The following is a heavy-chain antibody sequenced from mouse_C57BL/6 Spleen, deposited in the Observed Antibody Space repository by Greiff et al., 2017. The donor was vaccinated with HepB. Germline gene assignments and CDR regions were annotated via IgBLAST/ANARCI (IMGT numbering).Heavy chain of an antibody. CDR1: GYSFTDYN. CDR3: AYYGSSYRDYYAMDY. D-gene: IGHD1-1*01. Sequence: EVQLQESGPELVKPGASVKISCKASGYSFTDYNMNWVKQSNGKSLEWIGVINPNYGTTSYNQKFKGKATLTVDQSSSTAYMQLNSLTSEDSAVYYCAYYGSSYRDYYAMDYWGQGTSVTVSS. CDR2: INPNYGTT. J-gene: IGHJ4*01. V-gene: IGHV1-39*01.